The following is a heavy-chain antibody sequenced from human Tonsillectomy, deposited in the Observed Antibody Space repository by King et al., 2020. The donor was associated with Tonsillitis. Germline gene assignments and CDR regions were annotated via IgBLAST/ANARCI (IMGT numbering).Heavy chain of an antibody. CDR2: ISWNSGSI. J-gene: IGHJ3*02. CDR3: AKETTVVTPGAFDI. V-gene: IGHV3-9*01. Sequence: VQLVESGGGLVQPGRSLRLSCAASGFTFDDYAMHWVRQAPGKGLEWVSGISWNSGSIGYADSVKGRFTISRDNAKNSLYLQMNSLRAEDTALYYCAKETTVVTPGAFDIGGQGTMVTVSS. D-gene: IGHD4-23*01. CDR1: GFTFDDYA.